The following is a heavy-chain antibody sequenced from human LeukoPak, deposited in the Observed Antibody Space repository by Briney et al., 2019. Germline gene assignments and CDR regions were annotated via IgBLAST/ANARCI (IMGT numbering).Heavy chain of an antibody. Sequence: GGSLRLSCATSGFTFRMSGVHWVRQAPGKGLEWMALMSSDGINSYYADSVKGRFTVSRDTSKDIVYLQMNSLRADDTAIYYCAKDHAGSGRAFEYWGQGTLLTVSS. J-gene: IGHJ4*02. CDR2: MSSDGINS. CDR1: GFTFRMSG. V-gene: IGHV3-30*04. CDR3: AKDHAGSGRAFEY. D-gene: IGHD3-10*01.